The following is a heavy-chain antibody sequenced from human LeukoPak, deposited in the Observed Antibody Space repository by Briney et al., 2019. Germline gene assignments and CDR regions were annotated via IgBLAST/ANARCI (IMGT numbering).Heavy chain of an antibody. D-gene: IGHD3-9*01. V-gene: IGHV4-59*01. Sequence: PSETLSLTCTVSGVSISDYYWSWVRQPPGKGLEWIGYICYTGSTDYNPSLKSRVTMSLDTSKNQFSLNLRSVTATDTAVYYCARRTYYDTLTGYNYWYFDLWGRGTLVTVSS. CDR2: ICYTGST. CDR1: GVSISDYY. J-gene: IGHJ2*01. CDR3: ARRTYYDTLTGYNYWYFDL.